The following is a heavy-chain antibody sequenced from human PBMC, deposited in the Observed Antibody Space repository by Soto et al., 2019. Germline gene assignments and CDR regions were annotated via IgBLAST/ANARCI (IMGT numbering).Heavy chain of an antibody. J-gene: IGHJ6*02. Sequence: PGGSLRLSCAASGFTFSSYEMNWVRQAPGKGLEWVSYISSGGKTIYYADSVKGRFTISSDNAKNSLFLQMNSLRAEDTAVYDCAGDEWELTAYGMDVWGQGTTVTVSS. CDR1: GFTFSSYE. CDR2: ISSGGKTI. D-gene: IGHD1-26*01. V-gene: IGHV3-48*03. CDR3: AGDEWELTAYGMDV.